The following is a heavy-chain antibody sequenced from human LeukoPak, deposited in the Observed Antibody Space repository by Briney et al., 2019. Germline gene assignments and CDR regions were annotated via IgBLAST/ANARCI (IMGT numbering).Heavy chain of an antibody. CDR3: ARVIAAGGNDY. CDR2: IYYSGST. D-gene: IGHD6-13*01. Sequence: PSQTLSLTCTVSGGSISSGGYYWSWIRQHPGQGLEWIGYIYYSGSTYYNPSLKSRVTISVDTSKNQFSLKLSSVTAADTAVYYCARVIAAGGNDYWGQGTLVTVSS. J-gene: IGHJ4*02. V-gene: IGHV4-31*03. CDR1: GGSISSGGYY.